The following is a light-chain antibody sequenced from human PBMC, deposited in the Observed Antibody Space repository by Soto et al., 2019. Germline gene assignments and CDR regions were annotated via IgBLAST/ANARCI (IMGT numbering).Light chain of an antibody. J-gene: IGLJ1*01. V-gene: IGLV2-14*01. CDR1: SSDVVGYTY. CDR2: DVS. Sequence: QSVRTQPASVSGSPGQAFTISCTGTSSDVVGYTYVSWYQQHPGKAPKFIIYDVSNRPSGVSNRFSGPKSGNTASLTISGLQAEDEADYYCSSYTTSNTRQIVFGTGTKVTVL. CDR3: SSYTTSNTRQIV.